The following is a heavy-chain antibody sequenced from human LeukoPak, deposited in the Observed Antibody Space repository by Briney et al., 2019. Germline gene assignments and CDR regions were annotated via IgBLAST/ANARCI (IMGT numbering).Heavy chain of an antibody. V-gene: IGHV3-30*02. CDR3: AKEKFQRNSESYNY. CDR2: IRYDGSNK. CDR1: GFTFSSYG. D-gene: IGHD3-10*01. J-gene: IGHJ4*02. Sequence: GGSLRLSCAASGFTFSSYGMHWVRQAPGKGLEWVAFIRYDGSNKYNADSVKGRFTISRDTSKNTLYLQMNSLRAEDTAVYYCAKEKFQRNSESYNYWGQGTLVTVSS.